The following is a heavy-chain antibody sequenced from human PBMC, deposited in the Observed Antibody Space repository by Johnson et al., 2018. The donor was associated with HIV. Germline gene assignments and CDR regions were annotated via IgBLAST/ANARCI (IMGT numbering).Heavy chain of an antibody. V-gene: IGHV3-30*02. CDR1: GFTFSSSG. D-gene: IGHD5-12*01. CDR2: IRYDGRNK. CDR3: AKEGRYVEGAFDI. J-gene: IGHJ3*02. Sequence: QVQLVESGGGVVQPGGSLRLSCAASGFTFSSSGMHWVRQAPGKGLEWVAFIRYDGRNKYYADSVKGRFTISRDNSKNTMYLQMNSLRAEDTAVYYCAKEGRYVEGAFDIWGQGTMVTVSS.